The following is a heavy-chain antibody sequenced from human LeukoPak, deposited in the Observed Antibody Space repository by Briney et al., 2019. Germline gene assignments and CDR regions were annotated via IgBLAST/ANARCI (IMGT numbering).Heavy chain of an antibody. CDR3: ARGGNLEN. J-gene: IGHJ4*02. V-gene: IGHV3-7*01. CDR2: MREDGREI. Sequence: GGSLRLSCAASGFPFNVQTMSWDRQAPGKGLDWVASMREDGREIYYVDSAKGRFTISRDNAKNSLYLQMNSLRAEDTAVYYCARGGNLENWGGGTLVTVSS. CDR1: GFPFNVQT. D-gene: IGHD1-14*01.